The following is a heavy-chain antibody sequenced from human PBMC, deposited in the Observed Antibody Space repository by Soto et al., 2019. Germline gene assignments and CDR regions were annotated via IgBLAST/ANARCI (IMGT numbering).Heavy chain of an antibody. CDR2: ISYDGSNK. Sequence: GGSLRLSCAASGFTFSSYAMHWVRQAPGKGLEWVAVISYDGSNKYYADSVKGRFTISRDNSKNTLYLQMNSLRAEDTAVYYCAREKTMVRGPDAFDIWGQGTMVTVSS. D-gene: IGHD3-10*01. V-gene: IGHV3-30-3*01. CDR1: GFTFSSYA. J-gene: IGHJ3*02. CDR3: AREKTMVRGPDAFDI.